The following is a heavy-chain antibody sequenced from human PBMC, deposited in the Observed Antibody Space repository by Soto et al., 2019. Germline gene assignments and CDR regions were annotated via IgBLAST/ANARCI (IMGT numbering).Heavy chain of an antibody. CDR3: ARDARVISSWYGFDP. J-gene: IGHJ5*02. CDR2: IWYDGSNK. Sequence: QVQLVESGGXXVQPGRSLRLSCAASGFTFSSYGMHWVRQAPGKGLEWVAVIWYDGSNKYYADSVKGRFTISRDNSKNTLYLQMNSLRAEDTAVYYCARDARVISSWYGFDPWGQGTLVTVSS. D-gene: IGHD6-13*01. V-gene: IGHV3-33*01. CDR1: GFTFSSYG.